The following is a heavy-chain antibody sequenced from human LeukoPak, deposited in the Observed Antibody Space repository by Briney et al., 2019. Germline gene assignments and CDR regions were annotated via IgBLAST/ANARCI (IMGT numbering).Heavy chain of an antibody. V-gene: IGHV3-21*01. CDR2: ISSSSGHI. Sequence: PGGSLRLSCAVSGFAFSNYNMNWVRQAPGKGLEWVASISSSSGHIHYADSVKGRLTISRDNARNSLYLQMNTLRAEDTAVYSCARGADGVSSNSRGWFDPWGQGTLVTVSS. CDR3: ARGADGVSSNSRGWFDP. J-gene: IGHJ5*02. D-gene: IGHD2-15*01. CDR1: GFAFSNYN.